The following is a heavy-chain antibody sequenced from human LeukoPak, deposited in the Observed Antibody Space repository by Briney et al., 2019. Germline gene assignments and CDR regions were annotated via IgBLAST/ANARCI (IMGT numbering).Heavy chain of an antibody. CDR2: THTSGST. V-gene: IGHV4-4*07. CDR3: ARDTYYYGSGTYYFNY. J-gene: IGHJ4*02. CDR1: GGSISSYY. Sequence: SETLSLTCTVSGGSISSYYWTWIRQPAGKGLEWIGRTHTSGSTNYNPSLKSRVTMSVDTSKNQFSLKLTSVTAADTAVYYCARDTYYYGSGTYYFNYWGQGTLATVSS. D-gene: IGHD3-10*01.